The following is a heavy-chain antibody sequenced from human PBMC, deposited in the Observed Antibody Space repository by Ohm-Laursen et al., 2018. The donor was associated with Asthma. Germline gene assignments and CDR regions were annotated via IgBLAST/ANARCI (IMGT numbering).Heavy chain of an antibody. CDR2: ISYDGSNK. Sequence: SLRLSCAASGFAFSSSGMHWVRQTPGKGLEWVAVISYDGSNKYYADSVKGRFTISRDNSKNTLYLQMNSLRAEDTAVYYCAKDYCSGGSCYFDYWGQGTLVTVSS. J-gene: IGHJ4*02. D-gene: IGHD2-15*01. CDR3: AKDYCSGGSCYFDY. CDR1: GFAFSSSG. V-gene: IGHV3-30*18.